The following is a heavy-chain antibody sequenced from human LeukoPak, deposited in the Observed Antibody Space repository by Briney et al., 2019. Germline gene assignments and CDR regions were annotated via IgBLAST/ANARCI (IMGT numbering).Heavy chain of an antibody. V-gene: IGHV4-39*07. J-gene: IGHJ4*02. CDR1: GGSFSSGYYC. CDR3: ARPLFSSGSSVYFDADY. Sequence: SETLSLTCSISGGSFSSGYYCWGWVRQPPGKGLEGIGTLCYSGNIYYNPSLKSPVTISIDTSKNQFFLKLTSVTAADTAVYYCARPLFSSGSSVYFDADYWGQGTLVTVSS. CDR2: LCYSGNI. D-gene: IGHD3-22*01.